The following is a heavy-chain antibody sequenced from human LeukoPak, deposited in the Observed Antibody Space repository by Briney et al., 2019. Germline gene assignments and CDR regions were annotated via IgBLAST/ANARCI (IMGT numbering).Heavy chain of an antibody. J-gene: IGHJ3*02. Sequence: ASVKVSCKASGGTFSSYAISWVRQAPGQGLEWMGGIIPIFGTANYAQKFQGRVTITADESTSTAYMELSSLRSEDTAVYYCACHMTTVTLAAFDIWGQGTMVTVSS. D-gene: IGHD4-17*01. V-gene: IGHV1-69*13. CDR2: IIPIFGTA. CDR1: GGTFSSYA. CDR3: ACHMTTVTLAAFDI.